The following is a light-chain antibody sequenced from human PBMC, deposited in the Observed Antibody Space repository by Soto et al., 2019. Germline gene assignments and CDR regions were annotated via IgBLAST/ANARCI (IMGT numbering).Light chain of an antibody. J-gene: IGLJ2*01. CDR2: YNN. CDR3: AAWDDSLNGVV. Sequence: QSVLTQPPSTSGTPGQRVTISCSGASSNIGSNTVNWYQHLPGPAPKLLIYYNNQSPSGVPDRFSGSRSGTSASLAITGLQSGDDAYYYCAAWDDSLNGVVFGGGTKLTVL. CDR1: SSNIGSNT. V-gene: IGLV1-44*01.